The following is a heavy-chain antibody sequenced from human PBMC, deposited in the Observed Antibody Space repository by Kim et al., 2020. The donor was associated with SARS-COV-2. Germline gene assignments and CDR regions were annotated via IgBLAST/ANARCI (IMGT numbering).Heavy chain of an antibody. Sequence: GGSLRLSCAASGFTFSSHAMHWVRQAPGKGLEWVAVISYDGSNKYYADSVKGRFTISRDNSKNTLYLQMNSLRAEDTAVYYWASVGVLRFLLYYMDVWGKGTTVTVSS. V-gene: IGHV3-30-3*01. CDR3: ASVGVLRFLLYYMDV. J-gene: IGHJ6*03. D-gene: IGHD3-3*01. CDR1: GFTFSSHA. CDR2: ISYDGSNK.